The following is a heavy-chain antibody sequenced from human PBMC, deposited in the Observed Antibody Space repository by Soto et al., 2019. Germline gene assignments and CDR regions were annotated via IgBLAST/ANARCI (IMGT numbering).Heavy chain of an antibody. D-gene: IGHD2-15*01. CDR1: GVSISSSSYY. J-gene: IGHJ4*02. CDR2: IYYSGST. CDR3: ARPLYCSGGSCNDY. V-gene: IGHV4-39*01. Sequence: SETRSLTCTVSGVSISSSSYYWGWIRQPPGKGLEWIGSIYYSGSTYYNPSLKSRVTISVDTSKNQFSLKLSSVTAADTAVYYCARPLYCSGGSCNDYWGQGTLVTVSS.